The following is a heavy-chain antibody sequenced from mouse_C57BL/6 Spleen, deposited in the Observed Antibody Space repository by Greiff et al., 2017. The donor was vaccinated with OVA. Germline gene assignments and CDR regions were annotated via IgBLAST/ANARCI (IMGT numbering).Heavy chain of an antibody. V-gene: IGHV1-82*01. J-gene: IGHJ2*01. CDR1: GYAFSSSW. CDR3: AYVTYLENY. D-gene: IGHD5-1-1*01. Sequence: QVQLQQSGPELVKPGASVKISCKASGYAFSSSWMNWVKQRPGKGLEWIGRIYPGDGDTNYNGKFKGKATLTADKSSSTAYMQLSSLTSEDSAVYFCAYVTYLENYWGQGTTLTVSS. CDR2: IYPGDGDT.